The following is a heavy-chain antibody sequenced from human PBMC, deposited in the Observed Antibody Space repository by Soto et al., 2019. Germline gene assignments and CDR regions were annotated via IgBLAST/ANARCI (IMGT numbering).Heavy chain of an antibody. D-gene: IGHD3-16*01. V-gene: IGHV3-15*01. CDR3: TTYVWGSYFLDY. J-gene: IGHJ4*02. CDR1: GFTFSNAW. CDR2: IKSKTDGGTT. Sequence: EVQLVESGGGLVKPGGSLRLSCAASGFTFSNAWMSWVRQAPGKGLEWVGRIKSKTDGGTTDYAAPVKGRFTISRDDSKNTLYLQMNSLKTEDTAVYYCTTYVWGSYFLDYWGQGTLVTVSS.